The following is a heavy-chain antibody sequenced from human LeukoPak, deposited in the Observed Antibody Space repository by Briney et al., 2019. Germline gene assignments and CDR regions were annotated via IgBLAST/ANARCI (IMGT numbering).Heavy chain of an antibody. J-gene: IGHJ4*02. CDR3: ARDRQGLLWFGESFDY. CDR1: GFTFSSYS. CDR2: ISSSSSTI. Sequence: GGSLRLSCAASGFTFSSYSMNWVRQAPGKGLEWVSYISSSSSTIYYADSVKGRSTISRDNAKNSLYLQMNSLRAEDTAVYYCARDRQGLLWFGESFDYWGQGTLVTVSS. D-gene: IGHD3-10*01. V-gene: IGHV3-48*04.